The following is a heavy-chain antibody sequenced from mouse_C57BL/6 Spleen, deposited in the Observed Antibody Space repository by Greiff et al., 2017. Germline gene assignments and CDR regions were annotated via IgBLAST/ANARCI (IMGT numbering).Heavy chain of an antibody. D-gene: IGHD2-4*01. V-gene: IGHV5-17*01. Sequence: EVQLVESGGGLVKPGGSLKLSCAASGFTFSDYGMHWVRQAPEKGLEWVAYISSGSSTLYYADTVKGRFTISRDNAKNTLFLQMTSLRSEDTAMYYCARTYDYDADYYAMDYWGQGTSVTVSS. CDR1: GFTFSDYG. CDR3: ARTYDYDADYYAMDY. CDR2: ISSGSSTL. J-gene: IGHJ4*01.